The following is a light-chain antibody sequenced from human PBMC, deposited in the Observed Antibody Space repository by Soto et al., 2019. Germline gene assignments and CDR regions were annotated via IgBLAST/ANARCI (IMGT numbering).Light chain of an antibody. Sequence: EIVMTQSPATLSVSPGERATLSCRASQSVSGNLAWYQQKPGQAPRLLICDTSSRATAIPARFSGSGSGTEFTLTISSLQSEDFAVYYCQQYSKWLTFGQGTRLEIK. J-gene: IGKJ5*01. V-gene: IGKV3-15*01. CDR1: QSVSGN. CDR3: QQYSKWLT. CDR2: DTS.